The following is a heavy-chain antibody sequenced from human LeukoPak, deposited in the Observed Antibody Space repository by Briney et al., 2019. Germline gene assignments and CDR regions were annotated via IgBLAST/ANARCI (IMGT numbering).Heavy chain of an antibody. D-gene: IGHD2/OR15-2a*01. J-gene: IGHJ4*02. CDR1: GYTFTSYG. CDR3: AREILSRWQLSNWDY. CDR2: ISAYNGNT. Sequence: ASVKVSCKASGYTFTSYGISWVRQAPGRGLEWMGWISAYNGNTNYAQKLQGRVTMTTDTSTSTAYMELRSLRSDDTAVYYCAREILSRWQLSNWDYWGQGTLVTVSS. V-gene: IGHV1-18*01.